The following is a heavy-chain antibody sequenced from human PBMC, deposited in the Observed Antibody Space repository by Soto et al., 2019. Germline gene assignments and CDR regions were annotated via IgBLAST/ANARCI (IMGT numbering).Heavy chain of an antibody. Sequence: TLSLTCAISGDSVSNKGATWNWVRLSPSRGLEWLGRTYYRSKRNYDYAISVKSRISINPDTSKNQFSLQLSSVTAADAAVYYCARVPLITIFGVVIRQQFDYWGQGTLVTVSS. CDR1: GDSVSNKGAT. D-gene: IGHD3-3*01. CDR2: TYYRSKRNY. CDR3: ARVPLITIFGVVIRQQFDY. V-gene: IGHV6-1*01. J-gene: IGHJ4*02.